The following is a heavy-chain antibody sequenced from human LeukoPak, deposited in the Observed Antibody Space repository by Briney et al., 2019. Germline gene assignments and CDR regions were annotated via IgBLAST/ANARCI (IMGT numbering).Heavy chain of an antibody. Sequence: GESLKISCKGSGYRFTTYWIGWVRQMPGKGLEWMGIIYPGDSDTRYSPSFQGQVTISADKSISAAYLQWSSLKASDTAMYYCARHLRSYHNPDAFDIWGQGTMVTVSS. CDR2: IYPGDSDT. D-gene: IGHD3-16*01. CDR1: GYRFTTYW. J-gene: IGHJ3*02. V-gene: IGHV5-51*01. CDR3: ARHLRSYHNPDAFDI.